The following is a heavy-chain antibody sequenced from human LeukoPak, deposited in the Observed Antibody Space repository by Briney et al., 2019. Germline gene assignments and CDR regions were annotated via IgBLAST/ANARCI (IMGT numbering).Heavy chain of an antibody. Sequence: SVKVSCKASGGTFSSYAISWVRQAPGQGLEWTGGIIPIFGTANYAQKFQGRVTITADESTSTAYMELSSLRSEDTAVYYCARTQGTIFGGASHYYFDYWGQGTLVTVSS. CDR3: ARTQGTIFGGASHYYFDY. CDR1: GGTFSSYA. CDR2: IIPIFGTA. D-gene: IGHD3-3*01. J-gene: IGHJ4*02. V-gene: IGHV1-69*01.